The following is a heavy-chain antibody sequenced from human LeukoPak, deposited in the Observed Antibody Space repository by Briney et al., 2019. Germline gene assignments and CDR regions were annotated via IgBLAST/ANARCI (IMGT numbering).Heavy chain of an antibody. Sequence: EASVKVSCKASEYTFTGYYMHWVRQAPGQGLEWMGWINPNSGGTNYAQKFQGRVTMTRDTSISTAYMELSRLRSDDTAVYYCARDMVQGVFCDYWGQGTLVTVSS. V-gene: IGHV1-2*02. CDR1: EYTFTGYY. CDR2: INPNSGGT. J-gene: IGHJ4*02. D-gene: IGHD3-10*01. CDR3: ARDMVQGVFCDY.